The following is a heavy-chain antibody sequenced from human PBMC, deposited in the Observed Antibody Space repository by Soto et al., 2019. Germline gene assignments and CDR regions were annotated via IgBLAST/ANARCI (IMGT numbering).Heavy chain of an antibody. CDR1: GFIFSSYA. CDR3: AKDTFEQQLVRDFDY. J-gene: IGHJ4*02. CDR2: ISGSGDST. D-gene: IGHD6-13*01. V-gene: IGHV3-23*01. Sequence: EVQLLESGGGLVQPGGSLRLSCAASGFIFSSYAMNWVRQAPGKGLEWVSSISGSGDSTYYADSVKGRFTISRDNSKNTLYLQMNSLRAEDTAVYYCAKDTFEQQLVRDFDYWGQGALVTVSS.